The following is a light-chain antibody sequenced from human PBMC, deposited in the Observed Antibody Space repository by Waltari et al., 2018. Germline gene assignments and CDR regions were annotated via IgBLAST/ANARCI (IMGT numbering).Light chain of an antibody. CDR1: QRVGRS. V-gene: IGKV3-20*01. CDR3: QKYESLPAT. J-gene: IGKJ1*01. CDR2: DAS. Sequence: IMLTQSPGTLSLSPGERATLSCRASQRVGRSLVWYQQKPGQAPRLLIYDASRRATGIPDRFSGSGFGTDFSLTISRLEPEDFAVYYCQKYESLPATFGQGTKVEIK.